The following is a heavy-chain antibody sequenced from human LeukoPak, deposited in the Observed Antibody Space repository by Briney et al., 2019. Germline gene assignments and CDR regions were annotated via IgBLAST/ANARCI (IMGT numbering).Heavy chain of an antibody. J-gene: IGHJ4*02. CDR2: INPNSGGT. V-gene: IGHV1-2*04. CDR3: ARDGGGRAPILGMDY. Sequence: GASVKVSCKASGYTFTGYYMHWVRQAPGQGLEWMGWINPNSGGTNYAQKFQGWVTMTRDTSISTAYMELSRLRSDDTAVYYCARDGGGRAPILGMDYWGQGTLVTVSS. D-gene: IGHD3-16*01. CDR1: GYTFTGYY.